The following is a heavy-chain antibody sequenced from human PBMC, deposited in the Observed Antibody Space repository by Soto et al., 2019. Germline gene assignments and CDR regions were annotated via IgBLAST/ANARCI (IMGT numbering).Heavy chain of an antibody. Sequence: GGSLRLSCAASGFTFSSYAMSWVRQAPGKGLEWVGRIKSKTDGGTTDYAAPVKGRFTISRADSKNTLYLQMNSLKTEDTAVYYCTTVPLLLPLTSWGQGTLVTVSS. J-gene: IGHJ4*02. D-gene: IGHD3-22*01. V-gene: IGHV3-15*01. CDR1: GFTFSSYA. CDR2: IKSKTDGGTT. CDR3: TTVPLLLPLTS.